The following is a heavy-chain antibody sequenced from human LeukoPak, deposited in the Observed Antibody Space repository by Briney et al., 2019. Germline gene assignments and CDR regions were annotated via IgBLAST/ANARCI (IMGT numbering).Heavy chain of an antibody. D-gene: IGHD2-15*01. CDR1: GYTFTGYY. Sequence: ASVKVSCKASGYTFTGYYMHWVRQAPGQGLEWMGCINPNSGGPNYAQKFQGRVTMTRDASISTDYMELSRLRSDDTAVYYCARVPLVVVAATNWFDPWGQGTLVTVSS. V-gene: IGHV1-2*02. CDR3: ARVPLVVVAATNWFDP. CDR2: INPNSGGP. J-gene: IGHJ5*02.